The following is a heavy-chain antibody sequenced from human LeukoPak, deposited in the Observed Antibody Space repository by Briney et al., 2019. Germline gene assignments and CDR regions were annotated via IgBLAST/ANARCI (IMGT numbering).Heavy chain of an antibody. Sequence: GGSLRLSCAASGFTFSSYSMNWVRQASGKGLEWVSSISSSSSYIYYADSVKGRFTISRDNAKNSLYLQMNSLRAEDTAVYYCARVKLRFLEMDVWGKGTTVTVSS. D-gene: IGHD3-3*01. J-gene: IGHJ6*04. CDR3: ARVKLRFLEMDV. CDR1: GFTFSSYS. V-gene: IGHV3-21*01. CDR2: ISSSSSYI.